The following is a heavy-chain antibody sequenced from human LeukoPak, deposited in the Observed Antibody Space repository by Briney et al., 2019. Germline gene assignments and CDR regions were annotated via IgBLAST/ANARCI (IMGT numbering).Heavy chain of an antibody. Sequence: GESLKISCKGSGYSFTSYWIGWVRQMPGKGLEWMGIIYPGDSDTRYSPSFQGQVTISADKSISTAYLQWSSPKASDTAMYYCASGGYSGYEDYYYGMDVWGQGTTVTVSS. D-gene: IGHD5-12*01. CDR2: IYPGDSDT. V-gene: IGHV5-51*01. CDR3: ASGGYSGYEDYYYGMDV. J-gene: IGHJ6*02. CDR1: GYSFTSYW.